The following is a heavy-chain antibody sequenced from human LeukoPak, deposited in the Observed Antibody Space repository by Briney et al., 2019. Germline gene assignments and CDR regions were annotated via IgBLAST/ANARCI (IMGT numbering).Heavy chain of an antibody. CDR2: FAREVDDT. CDR3: TTGMASDYAGNDY. CDR1: GYLLSELS. Sequence: ASVKVSCKVSGYLLSELSIHWVRQTAGKGLEWMAGFAREVDDTIYSENFQGRVTMTEDTSTDTAYMELSSLTFDDTAVYYCTTGMASDYAGNDYWGQGTLVTVSS. J-gene: IGHJ4*02. V-gene: IGHV1-24*01. D-gene: IGHD4-23*01.